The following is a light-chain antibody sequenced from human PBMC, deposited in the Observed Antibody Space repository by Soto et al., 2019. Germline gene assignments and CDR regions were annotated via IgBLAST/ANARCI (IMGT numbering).Light chain of an antibody. J-gene: IGLJ1*01. CDR1: SSDVGYYNY. V-gene: IGLV2-14*03. CDR3: SSYTTSSNNV. CDR2: DVT. Sequence: SLLSHPASVSCSPGHSITTSCTGTSSDVGYYNYVSWFQQHPGKAPRLVISDVTNRPSGVSNRFSGSKSGNTASLTISGLQAEEEAHYYCSSYTTSSNNVFGTGTKVTVL.